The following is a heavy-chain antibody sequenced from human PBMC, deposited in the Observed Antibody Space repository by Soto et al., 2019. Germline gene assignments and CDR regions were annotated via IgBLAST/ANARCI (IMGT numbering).Heavy chain of an antibody. V-gene: IGHV3-30*18. D-gene: IGHD3-9*01. CDR3: AKQTGLLIYFNVGSGGQFDF. CDR1: GCTFSNSG. J-gene: IGHJ4*02. CDR2: ISFDGRNT. Sequence: PWGSLRLSCAASGCTFSNSGMHWVRQAPCQGLEWVVVISFDGRNTYYADSVKGRFTVSRDNSKNTLYLQMTSLRVEDTAVYYCAKQTGLLIYFNVGSGGQFDFWGQGIMATVPS.